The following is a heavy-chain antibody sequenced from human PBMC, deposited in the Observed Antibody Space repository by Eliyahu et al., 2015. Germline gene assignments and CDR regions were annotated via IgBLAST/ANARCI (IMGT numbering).Heavy chain of an antibody. CDR3: TKGFDKNFADMDV. CDR2: LTGGGVSI. CDR1: GFSFSDYA. Sequence: QLLESGGGLVKPGESLRLSCAASGFSFSDYAMSWVRQSPEKGLEWVSGLTGGGVSIFYTDSVKGRFIISRDNSKNMLYLQMNSLRVDDSALYFCTKGFDKNFADMDVWGKGTTVTVS. J-gene: IGHJ6*03. V-gene: IGHV3-23*01. D-gene: IGHD1-7*01.